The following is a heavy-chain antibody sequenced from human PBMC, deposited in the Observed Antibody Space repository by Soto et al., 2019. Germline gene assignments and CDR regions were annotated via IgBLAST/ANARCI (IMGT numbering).Heavy chain of an antibody. CDR2: IKSKTDGGTT. Sequence: EVQLVESGGGLVKPGGSLRLSCAASGFTFSNAWMNWVRQAPGKGLEWVGRIKSKTDGGTTDYAAPVKGSITISRDDSKTTLYLQMNSLKTEDTAVYYCTTAITPGAPSPAMVVDYWGQGTLVAVSS. CDR3: TTAITPGAPSPAMVVDY. D-gene: IGHD2-15*01. V-gene: IGHV3-15*07. CDR1: GFTFSNAW. J-gene: IGHJ4*02.